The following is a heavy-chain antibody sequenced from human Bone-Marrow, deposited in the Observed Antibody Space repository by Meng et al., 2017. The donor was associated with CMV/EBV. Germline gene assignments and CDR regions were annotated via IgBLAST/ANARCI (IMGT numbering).Heavy chain of an antibody. CDR1: GGTFSSYA. V-gene: IGHV1-69*10. CDR3: ASPPANHAFDI. J-gene: IGHJ3*02. D-gene: IGHD4/OR15-4a*01. Sequence: SVKVSCKASGGTFSSYAISWVRQAPGQGLEWMGGIIPILGIANYAQKFQGRVTITADKSTSTAYMELSSLRSEDTAVYYCASPPANHAFDIWGQGTLVTVSS. CDR2: IIPILGIA.